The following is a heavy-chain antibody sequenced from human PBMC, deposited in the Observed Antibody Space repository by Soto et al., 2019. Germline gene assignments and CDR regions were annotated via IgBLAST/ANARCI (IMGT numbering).Heavy chain of an antibody. J-gene: IGHJ4*02. V-gene: IGHV3-23*01. D-gene: IGHD3-10*01. Sequence: GGSLRLSCAASGFTFSSYAMHWVRQAPGKGLEWVSAISGSGGSTYYADSVKGRFTISRDNSKNTLYLQMNSLRAEDTAVYYCAKELRFGELLSPGSRRKTRSSVDYWGQGTLVTVSS. CDR1: GFTFSSYA. CDR3: AKELRFGELLSPGSRRKTRSSVDY. CDR2: ISGSGGST.